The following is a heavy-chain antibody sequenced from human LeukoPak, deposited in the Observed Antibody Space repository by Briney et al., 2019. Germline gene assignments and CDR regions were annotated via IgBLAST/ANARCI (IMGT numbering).Heavy chain of an antibody. J-gene: IGHJ4*02. CDR3: ASWYYYDSSGYKDY. CDR2: INHSGST. Sequence: PSETLSLTCAVYGGSFSGYYWSWIRQPPGKGLDWIGEINHSGSTNYNPSLKSRVTISVDTSKNQFSLKLSSVTAADTAVYYCASWYYYDSSGYKDYWGQGTLVTVSS. CDR1: GGSFSGYY. D-gene: IGHD3-22*01. V-gene: IGHV4-34*01.